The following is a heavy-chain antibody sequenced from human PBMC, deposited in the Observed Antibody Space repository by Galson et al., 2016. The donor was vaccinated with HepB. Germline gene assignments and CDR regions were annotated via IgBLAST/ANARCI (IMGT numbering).Heavy chain of an antibody. CDR1: GFTFRSYG. CDR2: IWYDESNK. CDR3: AIDPQRYCSSTSCYTGWFDP. Sequence: LRLSCAASGFTFRSYGMHWIRQAPGKGLEWVAVIWYDESNKFYADSVKGRFTISRDNSKNTLYLQMNSLTADDTAMYYCAIDPQRYCSSTSCYTGWFDPWGQGTLVTVSS. V-gene: IGHV3-33*01. J-gene: IGHJ5*02. D-gene: IGHD2-2*01.